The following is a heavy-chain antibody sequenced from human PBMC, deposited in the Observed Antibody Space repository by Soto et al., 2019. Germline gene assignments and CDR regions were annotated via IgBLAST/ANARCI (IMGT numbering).Heavy chain of an antibody. Sequence: SVKVSCTASGGPLSSYAIIWVRQAPGQGLEWMGGIIPIFGTANYAQKFQGRVTITADESTSAAYMELSSLRSEDTAVYYCARAGHYYYYYGMDVWGQGTTVTVSS. CDR3: ARAGHYYYYYGMDV. V-gene: IGHV1-69*01. CDR1: GGPLSSYA. CDR2: IIPIFGTA. J-gene: IGHJ6*02.